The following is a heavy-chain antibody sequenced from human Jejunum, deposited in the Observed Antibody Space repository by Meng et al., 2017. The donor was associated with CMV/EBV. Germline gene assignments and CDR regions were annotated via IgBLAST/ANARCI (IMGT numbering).Heavy chain of an antibody. V-gene: IGHV4-39*07. CDR3: ARRNNWNYEIDY. Sequence: SGGPMRSSSFSWGWVRQLPGGGLEWFGSIFFDGTTYYNPSLRSRVTISIDTSKNQFSLRLSSVTAADTAVYFCARRNNWNYEIDYWGQGTLVTVSS. CDR1: GGPMRSSSFS. CDR2: IFFDGTT. J-gene: IGHJ4*02. D-gene: IGHD1-7*01.